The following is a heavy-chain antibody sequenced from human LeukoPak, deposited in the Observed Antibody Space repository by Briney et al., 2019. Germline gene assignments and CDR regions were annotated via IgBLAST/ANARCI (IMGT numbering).Heavy chain of an antibody. CDR3: ARVLPEFGGWFDP. CDR1: GYTFISYA. J-gene: IGHJ5*02. Sequence: ASVKVSCKASGYTFISYAIHWVRQAPGQRLEWMGLINAGNGNTKYSEKFQGRVTITRDTSANTAYMEVSSLRSEDTAVYYCARVLPEFGGWFDPWGQGTLVTVSS. CDR2: INAGNGNT. D-gene: IGHD3-3*01. V-gene: IGHV1-3*01.